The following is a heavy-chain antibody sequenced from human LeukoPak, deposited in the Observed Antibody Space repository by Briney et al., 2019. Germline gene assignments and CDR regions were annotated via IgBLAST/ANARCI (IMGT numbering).Heavy chain of an antibody. CDR1: GYTFTSYD. V-gene: IGHV1-8*01. Sequence: ASVKVSCKASGYTFTSYDINWVRQATGQGREWMGWMNPNSGNTGYAQKFQGRVTMTRNTCISTAYMELTSLRSEDTAVYYCAKTRVGIRGVYPTGAFDIWGQGTMVTVSS. J-gene: IGHJ3*02. CDR2: MNPNSGNT. CDR3: AKTRVGIRGVYPTGAFDI. D-gene: IGHD3-10*01.